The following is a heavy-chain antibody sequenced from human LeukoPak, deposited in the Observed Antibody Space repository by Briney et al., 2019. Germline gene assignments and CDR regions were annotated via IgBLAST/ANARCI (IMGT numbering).Heavy chain of an antibody. CDR2: ISSSSSYT. Sequence: GGSLRLSCAASGFXFSDYYISWIRQAPGKGLEWVSYISSSSSYTNYADSVKGRFTISRDNAKNSLYLQMNSLRAEDTAVYYCARVGRGYSYGYGVDYWGQGTLVTVSS. CDR3: ARVGRGYSYGYGVDY. CDR1: GFXFSDYY. V-gene: IGHV3-11*06. D-gene: IGHD5-18*01. J-gene: IGHJ4*02.